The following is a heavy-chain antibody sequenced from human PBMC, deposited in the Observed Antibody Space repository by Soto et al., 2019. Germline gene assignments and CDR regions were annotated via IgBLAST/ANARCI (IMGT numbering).Heavy chain of an antibody. CDR3: AGGLSISGGDVGYYIDD. CDR1: GGSISSSSYY. Sequence: SETLSLTCTVSGGSISSSSYYWGWIRQPPGKGLEWIGSIYYSGSTYYNPSLKSRVTISVDTSKNQFSLKLSSVTAADTAVYYCAGGLSISGGDVGYYIDDWGQGTMVTVSS. J-gene: IGHJ4*01. CDR2: IYYSGST. V-gene: IGHV4-39*01. D-gene: IGHD6-19*01.